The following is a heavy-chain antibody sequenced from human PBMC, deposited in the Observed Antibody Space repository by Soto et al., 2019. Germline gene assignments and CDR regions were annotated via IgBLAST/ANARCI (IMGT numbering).Heavy chain of an antibody. D-gene: IGHD3-22*01. CDR2: ISYDGSNK. Sequence: TGGSMRLSCAASGFTFSSYAMHWVRQAPGKGLEWVAVISYDGSNKYYADSVKGRFTISRDNSKNTLYLQMNSLRAEDTAVYYYARADSSDGYYYRMDGWGQGTTVTV. CDR3: ARADSSDGYYYRMDG. CDR1: GFTFSSYA. J-gene: IGHJ6*02. V-gene: IGHV3-30-3*01.